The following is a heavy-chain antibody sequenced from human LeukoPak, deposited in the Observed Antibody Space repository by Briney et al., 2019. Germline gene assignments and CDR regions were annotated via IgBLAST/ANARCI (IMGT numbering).Heavy chain of an antibody. CDR2: IRYDGSNK. J-gene: IGHJ4*02. CDR3: AKDQIVGASATDY. V-gene: IGHV3-30*02. CDR1: GFTFSSYG. Sequence: GGSLRLSCAASGFTFSSYGMHWVRQAPGKGLEWVAFIRYDGSNKYYADSVKGRFTISRDNSKNTLYLQMNSLRAEDTAVYYCAKDQIVGASATDYWGQGTLVTVSS. D-gene: IGHD1-26*01.